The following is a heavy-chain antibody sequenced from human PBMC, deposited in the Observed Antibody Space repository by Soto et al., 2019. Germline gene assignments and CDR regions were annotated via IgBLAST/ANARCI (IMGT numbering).Heavy chain of an antibody. V-gene: IGHV3-23*01. CDR2: ISGSGST. J-gene: IGHJ6*03. Sequence: EVQLLESGGGLVQPGGSLRLSCAASGFTVSSYAMSWVRQAPGKGLEWVSVISGSGSTYSADSVKGRFTISRDSSKNTVYLRMSILRAEDTAVYYCAKAIRFAFTTGYYMDVWGRGTTVTVSS. CDR3: AKAIRFAFTTGYYMDV. CDR1: GFTVSSYA. D-gene: IGHD4-4*01.